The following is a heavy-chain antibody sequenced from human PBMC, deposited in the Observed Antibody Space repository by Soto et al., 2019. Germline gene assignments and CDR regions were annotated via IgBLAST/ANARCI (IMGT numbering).Heavy chain of an antibody. J-gene: IGHJ6*02. V-gene: IGHV3-53*01. CDR3: ATYSSGSTPGVMDV. CDR2: IYSGGST. D-gene: IGHD3-22*01. Sequence: RPLRVRSAASGFTVSNIYMSWISQAPGKGLEWVSVIYSGGSTYYADSVKGRFTISRDNSKNTLYLQMNSLRAEDTAVYYCATYSSGSTPGVMDVWGQGTTVTVSS. CDR1: GFTVSNIY.